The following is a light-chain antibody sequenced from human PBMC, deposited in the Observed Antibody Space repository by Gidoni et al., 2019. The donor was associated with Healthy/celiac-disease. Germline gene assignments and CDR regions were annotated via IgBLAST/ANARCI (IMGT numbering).Light chain of an antibody. CDR1: NIGSKN. J-gene: IGLJ2*01. Sequence: SYELTQPLSVSLALGQTARITCGGKNIGSKNVNWYQQKPGQAPVLVIYRDSNRPSGIPERFSGSNSGNTATLTISRAQAGDEADYYCQVWDSSTVVFGGGTKLTVL. CDR3: QVWDSSTVV. CDR2: RDS. V-gene: IGLV3-9*01.